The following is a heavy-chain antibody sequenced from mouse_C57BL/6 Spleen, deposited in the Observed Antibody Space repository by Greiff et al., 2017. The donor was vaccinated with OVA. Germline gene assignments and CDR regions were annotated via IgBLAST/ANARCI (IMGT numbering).Heavy chain of an antibody. Sequence: QVQLQQPGAELVRPGTSVKLSCKASGYTFTSYWMHWVKQRPGQGLEWIGVIDPSDSYTNYNQKFKGKATLTVDTSSSTAYMQLSSLTSEDSAVYYCARGGGNYEGYYAMDYWGQGTSVTVSS. CDR2: IDPSDSYT. CDR3: ARGGGNYEGYYAMDY. J-gene: IGHJ4*01. CDR1: GYTFTSYW. D-gene: IGHD2-1*01. V-gene: IGHV1-59*01.